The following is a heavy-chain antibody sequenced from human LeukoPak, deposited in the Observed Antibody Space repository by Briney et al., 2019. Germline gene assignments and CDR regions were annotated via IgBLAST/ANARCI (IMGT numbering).Heavy chain of an antibody. CDR2: ISYDGSNK. J-gene: IGHJ3*02. CDR1: GFTFSSYG. D-gene: IGHD1-1*01. Sequence: GRSLRLSCAASGFTFSSYGMHWVRQAPGKGLEWVVVISYDGSNKYYADSVKGRFTISRDNSKNTLYLQMNSLRAEDTAVYYCAKGRTGTTLAFDIWGQGTMVTVSS. V-gene: IGHV3-30*18. CDR3: AKGRTGTTLAFDI.